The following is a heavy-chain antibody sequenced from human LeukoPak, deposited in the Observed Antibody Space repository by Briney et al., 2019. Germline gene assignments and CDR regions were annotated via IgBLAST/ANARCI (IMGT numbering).Heavy chain of an antibody. D-gene: IGHD6-13*01. CDR3: ARDPYSSSWSYGMDV. Sequence: PGGSLRLSCTASGFTFSNYWMSWVRQTPEKGLEWVANIKQDGSEEVYVDSVKGRFTISRDNAQRSLYLQMNSLRAEDTAVYYCARDPYSSSWSYGMDVWGQGTTATVSS. V-gene: IGHV3-7*05. CDR2: IKQDGSEE. CDR1: GFTFSNYW. J-gene: IGHJ6*02.